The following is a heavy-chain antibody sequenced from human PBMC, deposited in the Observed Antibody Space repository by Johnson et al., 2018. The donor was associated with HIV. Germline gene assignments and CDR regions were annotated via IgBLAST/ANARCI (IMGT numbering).Heavy chain of an antibody. D-gene: IGHD7-27*01. CDR3: AKDRTNWGYDAFDV. V-gene: IGHV3-33*06. CDR1: GFTFSNYG. J-gene: IGHJ3*01. Sequence: QVQLVESGGGLVQPGGSLRLSCVASGFTFSNYGMHWVRQAPGKGLEWVAVVWYDGSNKYYADSVKGRFTIFRDNSENTLYLQMNRLRAEDTAVYFCAKDRTNWGYDAFDVWGQGTMVTV. CDR2: VWYDGSNK.